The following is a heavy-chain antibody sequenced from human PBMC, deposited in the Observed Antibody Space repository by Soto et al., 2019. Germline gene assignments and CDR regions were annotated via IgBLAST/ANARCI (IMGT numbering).Heavy chain of an antibody. Sequence: TGGSLRLSCAASGFTFSSYAVSWVRQAPGKGLEWVSAISGSGGSTYYADSVKGRFTISRDNSKNTLYLQMNSLRAEDTAVYYCAKVRWLQSPDEIYYFDYWGQGTLVTVSS. V-gene: IGHV3-23*01. CDR2: ISGSGGST. J-gene: IGHJ4*02. CDR1: GFTFSSYA. D-gene: IGHD5-12*01. CDR3: AKVRWLQSPDEIYYFDY.